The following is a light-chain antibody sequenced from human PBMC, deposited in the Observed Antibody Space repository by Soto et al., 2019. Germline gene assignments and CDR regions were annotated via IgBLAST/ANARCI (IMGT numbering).Light chain of an antibody. V-gene: IGLV2-14*01. Sequence: QSALTQSASVSGSPGQSFTISCTGTSSDIGGYNYVSWYQQHPDKAPKLMIFEVSNRTSGVSNRFSGSKSGNTASLTISGLLPEDEADYYCSSYTTSCNGAFGGGTPLTVL. CDR3: SSYTTSCNGA. J-gene: IGLJ2*01. CDR1: SSDIGGYNY. CDR2: EVS.